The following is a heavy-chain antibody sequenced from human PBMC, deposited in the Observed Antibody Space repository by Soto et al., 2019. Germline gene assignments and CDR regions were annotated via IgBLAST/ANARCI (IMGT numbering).Heavy chain of an antibody. CDR1: GYTFTSYD. V-gene: IGHV1-8*01. CDR3: ARGLSPYTEDGDNYSDY. D-gene: IGHD1-1*01. Sequence: QVQLVQSGAEVKKPGASVKVSCKASGYTFTSYDINWVRQATGQGLEWMGWMNPNSGNTGYAQKFQGRVTMTRNTSISTAYMELSSLRSEDTAVYYCARGLSPYTEDGDNYSDYWGQGTLVTVSS. CDR2: MNPNSGNT. J-gene: IGHJ4*02.